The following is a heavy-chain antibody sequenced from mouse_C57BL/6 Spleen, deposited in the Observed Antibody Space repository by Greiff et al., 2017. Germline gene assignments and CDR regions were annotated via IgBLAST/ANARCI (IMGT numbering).Heavy chain of an antibody. CDR1: GFTFSDYG. D-gene: IGHD4-1*01. CDR3: ARLNWERGYFDV. CDR2: ISSGSSTI. V-gene: IGHV5-17*01. Sequence: EVKLVESGGGLVKPGGSLKLSCAASGFTFSDYGMHWVRQAPEKGLEWVAYISSGSSTIYYADTVKGRFTISRDNAKNTLFLQMTRLRSEDTAMYYCARLNWERGYFDVWGTGTTVTVSS. J-gene: IGHJ1*03.